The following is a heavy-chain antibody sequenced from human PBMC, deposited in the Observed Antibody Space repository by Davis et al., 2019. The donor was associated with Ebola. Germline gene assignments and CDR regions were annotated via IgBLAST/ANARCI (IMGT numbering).Heavy chain of an antibody. CDR3: AREPLVPYYDILTGYYSRELYYYYGMDV. CDR2: LSWNSDNI. D-gene: IGHD3-9*01. CDR1: GFTFHDYA. V-gene: IGHV3-9*01. Sequence: SLKISCAASGFTFHDYAMHWVRQAPGKGLEWVSGLSWNSDNIVYADSVKGRFTISRDNSKNTLYLQMNSLRAEDTAVYYCAREPLVPYYDILTGYYSRELYYYYGMDVWGQGTTVTVSS. J-gene: IGHJ6*02.